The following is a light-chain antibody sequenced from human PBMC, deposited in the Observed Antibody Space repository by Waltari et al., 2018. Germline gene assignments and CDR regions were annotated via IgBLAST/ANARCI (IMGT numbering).Light chain of an antibody. V-gene: IGLV2-14*03. J-gene: IGLJ2*01. Sequence: QSITISCTGTSSDVGGYNYVSWYQQHPGKAPKLMIYDVSNRPSGVSNRFAGPKSGNTASLTLSGLQAEDEADYYCSSYTSSSTLGVFGGGTKLTVL. CDR3: SSYTSSSTLGV. CDR2: DVS. CDR1: SSDVGGYNY.